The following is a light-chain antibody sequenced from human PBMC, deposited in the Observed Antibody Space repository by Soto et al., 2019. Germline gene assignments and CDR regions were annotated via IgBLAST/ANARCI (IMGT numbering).Light chain of an antibody. CDR3: QSYYSSRSGSVI. Sequence: QSVLTQPPSVSGAPGQRVTISCTGSSSNIGAGYDVHWYQQLPGTAPKLLIYGNSDRPSGVPDRLSGSKSGTSASLAITGLQAEDEADYYSQSYYSSRSGSVIFGGGTKLTVL. V-gene: IGLV1-40*01. CDR2: GNS. CDR1: SSNIGAGYD. J-gene: IGLJ2*01.